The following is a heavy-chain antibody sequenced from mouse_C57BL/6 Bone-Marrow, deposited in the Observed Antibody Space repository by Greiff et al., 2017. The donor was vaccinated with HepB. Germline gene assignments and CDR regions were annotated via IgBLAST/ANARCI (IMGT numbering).Heavy chain of an antibody. V-gene: IGHV1-80*01. CDR3: ARSLLYGAMDD. Sequence: QVQLQQSGAELVKPGASVKISCKASGYAFSSYWMNWVKQRPGKGLEWIGQIYPGDGDTNYNGKFKGKATLTADKSSSTAYMQLSSLTSEDSAVYFCARSLLYGAMDDWGQGTSVTVSS. CDR2: IYPGDGDT. CDR1: GYAFSSYW. D-gene: IGHD1-1*01. J-gene: IGHJ4*01.